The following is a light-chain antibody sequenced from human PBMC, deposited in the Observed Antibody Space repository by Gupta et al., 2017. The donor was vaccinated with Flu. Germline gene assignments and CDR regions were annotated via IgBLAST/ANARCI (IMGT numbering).Light chain of an antibody. J-gene: IGLJ3*02. Sequence: QSALTQPASVSGSPGQSITISCTGTSADVGSHNLVSWDQQYPGKAPKLMISEDNKRPSGVSNRFSGSKSGNTASLTISGLQAADEADYYCCSFTNSGTWVFGGGTKLTVL. CDR3: CSFTNSGTWV. CDR1: SADVGSHNL. V-gene: IGLV2-23*01. CDR2: EDN.